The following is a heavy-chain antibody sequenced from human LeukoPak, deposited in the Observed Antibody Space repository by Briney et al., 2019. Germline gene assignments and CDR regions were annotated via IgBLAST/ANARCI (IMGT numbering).Heavy chain of an antibody. CDR1: GYSISSGYY. V-gene: IGHV4-38-2*02. D-gene: IGHD3-3*01. CDR2: IYHSGST. CDR3: ARVDRITIFGVVINDAEYFQH. J-gene: IGHJ1*01. Sequence: SETLSLTCTVSGYSISSGYYWGWIRQPPGKGLEWIGSIYHSGSTYYNPSLKSRVTISVDTSKNHFSLKLSSVTAADTAVYYCARVDRITIFGVVINDAEYFQHWGQGTLVTVSS.